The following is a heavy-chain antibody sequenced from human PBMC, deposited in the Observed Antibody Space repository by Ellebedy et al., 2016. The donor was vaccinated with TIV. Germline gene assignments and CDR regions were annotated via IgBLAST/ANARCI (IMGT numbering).Heavy chain of an antibody. J-gene: IGHJ6*02. CDR2: ISSGGIT. V-gene: IGHV3-23*01. D-gene: IGHD1-1*01. CDR1: GFTFSASG. CDR3: VKGSGTMDV. Sequence: GESLKISCAASGFTFSASGMTWARQAPGKGLEWVSGISSGGITYYADSVRVRFTISRDNSKNTLYLQMNSLRAEDTAKYYCVKGSGTMDVWGQGTTVTVSS.